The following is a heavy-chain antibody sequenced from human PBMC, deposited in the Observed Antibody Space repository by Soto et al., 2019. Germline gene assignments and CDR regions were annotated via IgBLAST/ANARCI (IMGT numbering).Heavy chain of an antibody. D-gene: IGHD6-19*01. CDR1: GFTFSSYA. J-gene: IGHJ4*02. CDR2: ISGSGGST. Sequence: EVQLLESGGVLVQPGGSLRLSCAASGFTFSSYAMSWVRQAPGKGLEWVSAISGSGGSTYYADSVNGRFTISRDKSKQPRDLQMNSLRAEDTSVYYCAKEKKSSGWYFEYWGPGTLVTVSS. CDR3: AKEKKSSGWYFEY. V-gene: IGHV3-23*01.